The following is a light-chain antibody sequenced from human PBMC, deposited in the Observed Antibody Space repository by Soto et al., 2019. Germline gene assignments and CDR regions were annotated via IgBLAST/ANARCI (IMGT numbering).Light chain of an antibody. J-gene: IGLJ2*01. Sequence: QSVLTQPASVSGSPGQSITISCTGTSSDIGGYNYVSWYQQHPGKAPKLMIYEVSKRPSGVPDRFSGSKSGNTASLTVSGLQAEDEAGYYCTSYAGSNIVVFGGGTKVTVL. V-gene: IGLV2-8*01. CDR3: TSYAGSNIVV. CDR2: EVS. CDR1: SSDIGGYNY.